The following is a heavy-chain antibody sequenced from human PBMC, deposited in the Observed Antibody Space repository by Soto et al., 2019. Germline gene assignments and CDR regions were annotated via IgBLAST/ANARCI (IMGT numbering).Heavy chain of an antibody. CDR3: AKDLGGYPLYYFDY. J-gene: IGHJ4*02. Sequence: QVQLVESGGGVVQPGRSLRLSCAASGFTFSSYGMHWVRQAPGKGLEWVAVIWYDGSNKYYADSVKGRFTISRDNSKNTLYLQMNSLRAEDTAVYYCAKDLGGYPLYYFDYWGLGTLVTVSS. D-gene: IGHD3-16*02. V-gene: IGHV3-33*06. CDR1: GFTFSSYG. CDR2: IWYDGSNK.